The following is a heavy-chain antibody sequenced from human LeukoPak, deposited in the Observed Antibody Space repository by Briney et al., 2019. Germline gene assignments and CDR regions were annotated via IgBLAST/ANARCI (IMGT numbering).Heavy chain of an antibody. Sequence: SETLSLTCTVSGGSISHYFWSWIRQPPGKALEWIGYIYYSGSTNYNPPPKSRVTISVDTSKNQFSLKLSSVTAADTAVYYCAKTVAGYWYFDLWGRGTLVTVSS. CDR1: GGSISHYF. J-gene: IGHJ2*01. V-gene: IGHV4-59*08. CDR3: AKTVAGYWYFDL. D-gene: IGHD6-19*01. CDR2: IYYSGST.